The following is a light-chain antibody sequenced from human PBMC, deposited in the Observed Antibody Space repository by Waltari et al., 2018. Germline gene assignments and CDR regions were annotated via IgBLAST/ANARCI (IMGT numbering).Light chain of an antibody. V-gene: IGKV1-5*03. CDR1: QSISSW. CDR2: KAS. J-gene: IGKJ4*01. Sequence: DIQMTQSPSTLSASVGDRVTITGRASQSISSWLAWYQQKPGKAPKLLIYKASSLQSDVPSRFSGSGSGTEFTLTISSLQPDDFATFYCQHYNNYPPTFGGGTKVEIK. CDR3: QHYNNYPPT.